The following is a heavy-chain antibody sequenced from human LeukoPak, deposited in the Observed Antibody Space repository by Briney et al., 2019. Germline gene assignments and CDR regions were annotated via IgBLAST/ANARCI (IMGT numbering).Heavy chain of an antibody. V-gene: IGHV4-39*01. CDR1: GGSISSSSYY. Sequence: SETLSLTCTVSGGSISSSSYYWGWIRQPPGKGLEWIGSIYYSGSTYYNPSLKSRVTISVDTSKNQFSLKLSSVTAADTAVYYCARSDTYYYYMDVWGKGTTVTISS. J-gene: IGHJ6*03. CDR3: ARSDTYYYYMDV. CDR2: IYYSGST.